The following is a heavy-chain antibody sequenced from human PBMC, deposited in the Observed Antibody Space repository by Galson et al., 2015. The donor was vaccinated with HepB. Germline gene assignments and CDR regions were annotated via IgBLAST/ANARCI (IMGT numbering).Heavy chain of an antibody. V-gene: IGHV1-46*01. CDR1: GYTFTSYY. J-gene: IGHJ5*02. CDR3: ARDIAAAQIGGWFDP. D-gene: IGHD6-13*01. Sequence: SCKASGYTFTSYYMHWVRQAPGQGLEWMGIINPSGGSTSYAQKFQGRVTMTRDTSTSTVYMELSSLRSEDTAVYYCARDIAAAQIGGWFDPWGQGTLVTVSS. CDR2: INPSGGST.